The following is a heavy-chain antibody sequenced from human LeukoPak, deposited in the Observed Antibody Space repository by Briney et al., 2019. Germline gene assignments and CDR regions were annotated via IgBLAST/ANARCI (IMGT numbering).Heavy chain of an antibody. CDR1: GITVSSNY. CDR2: IYSGGTT. CDR3: ARVGATKGEAFDI. D-gene: IGHD1-26*01. Sequence: GGSLRLSCAASGITVSSNYMSWVRQAPGKGLEWVSIIYSGGTTYYADSVKGRFITSRDNSKNTLFLQMNSLRAEDTAVYYCARVGATKGEAFDIWGQGTMVTVSS. J-gene: IGHJ3*02. V-gene: IGHV3-66*01.